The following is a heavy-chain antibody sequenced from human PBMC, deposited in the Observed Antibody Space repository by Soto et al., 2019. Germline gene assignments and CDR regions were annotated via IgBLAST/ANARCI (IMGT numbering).Heavy chain of an antibody. V-gene: IGHV1-46*01. CDR1: GYTFTSYY. Sequence: ASVKVSCKASGYTFTSYYMHWVRQAPGQGLEWMGIINPSGGSTSYAQKFQGRVTMTRDTSTSTVYMELSSLRSEDTAVYYCARDLGKGYDFWRGDPHYGMDVWGQGPQLTFSS. D-gene: IGHD3-3*01. CDR3: ARDLGKGYDFWRGDPHYGMDV. J-gene: IGHJ6*02. CDR2: INPSGGST.